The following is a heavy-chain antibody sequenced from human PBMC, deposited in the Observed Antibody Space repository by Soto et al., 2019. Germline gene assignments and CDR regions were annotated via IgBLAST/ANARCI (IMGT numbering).Heavy chain of an antibody. Sequence: SETLSLTCAVYGGSFSGYYWSWIRQPPGKGLEWIGEINHSGSTNYNPSLKSRVTISVDTSKNQFSLKLSSVTAADTAVYYCESYDSSVAQHNWFDPWGQGTLVTVSS. V-gene: IGHV4-34*01. CDR3: ESYDSSVAQHNWFDP. J-gene: IGHJ5*02. CDR1: GGSFSGYY. D-gene: IGHD3-22*01. CDR2: INHSGST.